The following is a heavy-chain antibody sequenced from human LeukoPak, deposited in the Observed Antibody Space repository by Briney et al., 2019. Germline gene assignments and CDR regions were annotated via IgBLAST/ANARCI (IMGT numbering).Heavy chain of an antibody. CDR3: ARDIRSIAAYYGMDV. V-gene: IGHV3-21*01. J-gene: IGHJ6*02. CDR2: ISSSSSYI. CDR1: GFTFSSYS. D-gene: IGHD6-6*01. Sequence: PGGSLRLSCAASGFTFSSYSMNWVRQAPGKGLEWFSSISSSSSYIYYADSVKGRFTISRDNAKNSLYLQMNSLRAEDTAVYYCARDIRSIAAYYGMDVWGQGTTVTVSS.